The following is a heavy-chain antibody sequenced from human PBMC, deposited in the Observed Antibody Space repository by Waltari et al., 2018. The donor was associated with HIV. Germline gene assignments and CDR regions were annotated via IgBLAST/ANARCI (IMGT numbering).Heavy chain of an antibody. D-gene: IGHD6-19*01. J-gene: IGHJ4*02. CDR2: ITYDGSNK. CDR1: GFTFSSYG. CDR3: AKGDSSGWYWGDY. Sequence: QVQLVASGGGVVQPGRSLRLSCAASGFTFSSYGMHWVRPAPGKGLEWGVVITYDGSNKYYADSVKGRFTISRDNSKNTLYLQMNSLRAEDTAVYYCAKGDSSGWYWGDYWGQGTLVTVSS. V-gene: IGHV3-30*18.